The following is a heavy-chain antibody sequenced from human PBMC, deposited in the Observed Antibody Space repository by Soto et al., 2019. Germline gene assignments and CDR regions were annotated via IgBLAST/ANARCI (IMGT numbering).Heavy chain of an antibody. CDR1: GYTFTSYD. CDR3: ARAMGQPLDY. D-gene: IGHD3-16*01. Sequence: QVQLVQSGAEVKKPGASVKVSCKASGYTFTSYDISWVRQAPGQGLEWMGWISTYNGNTNYAHRLQGRVTMTTDPATGPGYIALRSLRAADTAVCYCARAMGQPLDYWGQGARVTVSS. V-gene: IGHV1-18*01. J-gene: IGHJ4*02. CDR2: ISTYNGNT.